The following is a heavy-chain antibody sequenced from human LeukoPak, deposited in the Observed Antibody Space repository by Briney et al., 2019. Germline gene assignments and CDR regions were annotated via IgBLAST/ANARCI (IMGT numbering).Heavy chain of an antibody. D-gene: IGHD2-2*01. CDR3: ARVNTVLVPAATNAFDV. CDR2: ISGSSNTI. Sequence: GGSLRLSCAASGFTFSSYSKNWVRQAPGKGLEWVSYISGSSNTIYYADSVQGRFTTSRDNGKNSVYLQMNSLRVEGTAVYYCARVNTVLVPAATNAFDVWGQGTMVTVS. CDR1: GFTFSSYS. J-gene: IGHJ3*01. V-gene: IGHV3-48*01.